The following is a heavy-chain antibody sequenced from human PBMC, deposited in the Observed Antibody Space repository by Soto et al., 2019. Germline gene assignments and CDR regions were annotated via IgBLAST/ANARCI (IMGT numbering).Heavy chain of an antibody. V-gene: IGHV3-74*01. CDR2: INSDGSST. D-gene: IGHD6-6*01. J-gene: IGHJ5*02. Sequence: GGSLGLSCAASGFTFSSSGMHLVRQAPGKGLVWVSRINSDGSSTSYADPVKGRFTISRDNAKNTLYLQMNSLRAEDTAVYYCARASSIAAAGGNWFDPWGQGTLVTVSS. CDR3: ARASSIAAAGGNWFDP. CDR1: GFTFSSSG.